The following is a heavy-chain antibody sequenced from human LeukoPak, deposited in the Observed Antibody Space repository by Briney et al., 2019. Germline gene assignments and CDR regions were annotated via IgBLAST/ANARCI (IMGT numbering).Heavy chain of an antibody. CDR2: IGIRGDT. Sequence: PGGSLRLSCAASGFTFIDYDMHWVRQVLGKGLEWVSAIGIRGDTHYSGSVKGRFTIFRENAESSLYLQMNSLRAEDTAVYYCARGGIQVSGIDEFDYWGQGTLVTVSS. J-gene: IGHJ4*02. D-gene: IGHD6-19*01. CDR1: GFTFIDYD. V-gene: IGHV3-13*01. CDR3: ARGGIQVSGIDEFDY.